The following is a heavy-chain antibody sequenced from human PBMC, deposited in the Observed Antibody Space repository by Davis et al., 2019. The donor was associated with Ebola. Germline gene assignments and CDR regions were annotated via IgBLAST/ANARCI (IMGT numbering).Heavy chain of an antibody. CDR1: VITFSSYS. CDR3: AREDNSIFGSEWGMDV. D-gene: IGHD3-10*02. V-gene: IGHV3-21*01. Sequence: GGSLRLSCTDSVITFSSYSMTCVLPAPGKGLDWDSFISSNNRYIDYADSVKGRFTISRDNAKNSLYLQMNSLRAEDTAVYYCAREDNSIFGSEWGMDVWGKGTTVTVSS. CDR2: ISSNNRYI. J-gene: IGHJ6*04.